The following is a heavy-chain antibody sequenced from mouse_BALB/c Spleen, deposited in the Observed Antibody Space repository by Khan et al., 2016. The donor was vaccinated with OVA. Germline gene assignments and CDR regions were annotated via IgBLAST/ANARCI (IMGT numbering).Heavy chain of an antibody. CDR1: GFTFSNYA. V-gene: IGHV5-9-3*01. Sequence: EVELVESGGGLVKPGGSLKFSCAASGFTFSNYAMSWVRQTPEKRLEWVATISSGGSYTYYPDSVKGRFTISRDTSTNTLYLQMSSLRSEATAMYYSARTPGYYESNYLDYWGQGTTLTVSS. D-gene: IGHD1-1*01. J-gene: IGHJ2*01. CDR3: ARTPGYYESNYLDY. CDR2: ISSGGSYT.